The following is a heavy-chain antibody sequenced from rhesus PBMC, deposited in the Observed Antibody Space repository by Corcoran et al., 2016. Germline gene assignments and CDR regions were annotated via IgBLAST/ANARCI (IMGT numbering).Heavy chain of an antibody. V-gene: IGHV4-93*02. D-gene: IGHD6-43*01. CDR2: IQDRPVNT. CDR3: ARHLGSSYGWRFDV. Sequence: QVQLQESGPAVVKPSETLSLTCAVSGGSLSSRNWWDWIRQSPGKGLEWVGGIQDRPVNTLDSPSLKGRVTLSIDTSQNQFSLKLSSVTAADTAVYFCARHLGSSYGWRFDVWGAGVLVTVSS. CDR1: GGSLSSRNW. J-gene: IGHJ5-1*01.